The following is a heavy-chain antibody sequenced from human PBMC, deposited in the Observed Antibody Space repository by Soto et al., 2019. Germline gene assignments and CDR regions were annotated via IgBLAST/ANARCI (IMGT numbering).Heavy chain of an antibody. Sequence: SETLSLTCTVSGGSISSYYWSWIRQPPGKGLEWIGYIYYSGSTNYTPSLKSRVTISVDTSKNQLSLKLSSVTAADTAGYYCARRYGYYFDYWGQGTLVTVSS. CDR2: IYYSGST. D-gene: IGHD4-17*01. J-gene: IGHJ4*02. V-gene: IGHV4-59*08. CDR3: ARRYGYYFDY. CDR1: GGSISSYY.